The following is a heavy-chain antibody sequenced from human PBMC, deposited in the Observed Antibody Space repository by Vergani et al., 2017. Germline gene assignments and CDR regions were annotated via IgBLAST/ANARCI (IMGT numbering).Heavy chain of an antibody. J-gene: IGHJ4*02. Sequence: QVQLQESGPGLVKPSETLSLTCTVSGGSISSYYWSWIRQPPGKGLEWIGYIYYSGSTNYNPSLKSRVTISVDTSKNQFSLKLSSVTAADTAEYYCAGVSGSYPCYFDPWGQGTLVTVSS. CDR1: GGSISSYY. V-gene: IGHV4-59*01. CDR2: IYYSGST. CDR3: AGVSGSYPCYFDP. D-gene: IGHD1-26*01.